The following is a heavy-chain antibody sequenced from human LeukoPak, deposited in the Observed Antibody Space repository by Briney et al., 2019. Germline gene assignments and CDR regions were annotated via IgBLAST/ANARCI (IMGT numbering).Heavy chain of an antibody. CDR1: GFSLTSDGVG. Sequence: SGPTLVKPTQTLTLTCNFSGFSLTSDGVGVGWIRQPPGKALEWLALIYWDDEKRYRQSLKNRLSITYDTSKTHLVLTMTNMNPVDTATYYCAYGSTNIWLYYYESWAPGTLVTVSS. CDR2: IYWDDEK. D-gene: IGHD3-22*01. V-gene: IGHV2-5*02. J-gene: IGHJ5*02. CDR3: AYGSTNIWLYYYES.